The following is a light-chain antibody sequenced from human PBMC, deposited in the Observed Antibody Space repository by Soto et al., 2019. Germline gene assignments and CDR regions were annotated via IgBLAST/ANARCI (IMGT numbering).Light chain of an antibody. CDR2: AAS. CDR3: QQYYSYPLT. V-gene: IGKV1-8*01. Sequence: AIRMTQSPSSLSASTGDRVTITCRASQGISSYLAWYQQKPGKAPKLLIYAASTLQSGVPSRFRGSGSGTDFTLTISCLQSEEFATYYCQQYYSYPLTFGGGTKVEIK. CDR1: QGISSY. J-gene: IGKJ4*01.